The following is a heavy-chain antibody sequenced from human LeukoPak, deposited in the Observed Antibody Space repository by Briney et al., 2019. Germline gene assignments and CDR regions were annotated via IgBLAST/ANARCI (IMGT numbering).Heavy chain of an antibody. CDR3: ARSSYYYGSGSYPDY. CDR1: GFTFSIYA. J-gene: IGHJ4*02. Sequence: GRSLRLSCAASGFTFSIYAMHWVRQAPGKGLEWVAVISYDGSNKNYADSVKGRFTISRDNSKNTLYLQMDSLRAEDTAVYYCARSSYYYGSGSYPDYWGQGTLVTVSS. CDR2: ISYDGSNK. V-gene: IGHV3-30-3*01. D-gene: IGHD3-10*01.